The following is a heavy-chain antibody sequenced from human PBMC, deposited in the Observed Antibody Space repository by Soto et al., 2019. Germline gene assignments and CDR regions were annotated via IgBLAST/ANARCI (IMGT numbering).Heavy chain of an antibody. V-gene: IGHV3-66*01. CDR1: GFTVSSNY. Sequence: GGSLRLSCAAPGFTVSSNYMSWVRQAPGRGLEWVSVIYSGGSTYYADSVKGRFTISRDNSKNTLYLQMNSLRAEDTAVYYCARALGSYYGMDVWGQGTTVTVSS. CDR2: IYSGGST. J-gene: IGHJ6*02. CDR3: ARALGSYYGMDV.